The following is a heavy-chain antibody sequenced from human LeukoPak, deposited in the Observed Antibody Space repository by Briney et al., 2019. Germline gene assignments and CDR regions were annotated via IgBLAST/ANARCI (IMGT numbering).Heavy chain of an antibody. J-gene: IGHJ4*02. Sequence: GGSLRLSCAGSGFTFNTYSMSWVRQAPGKGLEWVSAISGSGGSTYYADSVKGRFTISRDNSKNTLYLQMNSLRAEDTAVYYCAKDNLDYFDYWGQGTLVTVSS. CDR3: AKDNLDYFDY. V-gene: IGHV3-23*01. CDR1: GFTFNTYS. CDR2: ISGSGGST.